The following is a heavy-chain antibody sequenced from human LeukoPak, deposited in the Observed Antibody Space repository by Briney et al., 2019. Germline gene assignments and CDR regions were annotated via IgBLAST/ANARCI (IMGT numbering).Heavy chain of an antibody. CDR3: ARGLTVGATTAYNFDY. J-gene: IGHJ4*02. Sequence: SETLSLTCTVSGGSISSSSYYWGWIRQPPGKGLEWIGSIYYSGSTYYNPSLKSRVTISVDTSKNQFSLKLSSVTAADTAVYYCARGLTVGATTAYNFDYWGQGTLVTVSS. CDR2: IYYSGST. CDR1: GGSISSSSYY. V-gene: IGHV4-39*07. D-gene: IGHD1-26*01.